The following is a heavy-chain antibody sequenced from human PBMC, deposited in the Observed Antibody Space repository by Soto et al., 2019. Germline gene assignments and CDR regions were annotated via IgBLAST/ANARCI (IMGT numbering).Heavy chain of an antibody. J-gene: IGHJ5*02. CDR2: IWYDGSNK. Sequence: QVQLVESGGGVVQPGRSLRLSCAASGFTFRNHGMHWVRQAPGKGLEWVAVIWYDGSNKYYADSVKGRFTISRDNSKDTLSLQMNSLRADDTAVYYWARWSNNKVLDPWGQGTLVTVSS. V-gene: IGHV3-33*01. CDR1: GFTFRNHG. D-gene: IGHD1-1*01. CDR3: ARWSNNKVLDP.